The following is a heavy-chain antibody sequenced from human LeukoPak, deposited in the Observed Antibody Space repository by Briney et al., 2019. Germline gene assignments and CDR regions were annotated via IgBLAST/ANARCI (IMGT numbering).Heavy chain of an antibody. Sequence: GGSLRLSCAASGFTFSSYDMHWVRQATGKGLEWVSAIGTAGDTYYPGSVKGRFTISIENAKNSLYLQMNSLRAGDTAVYYCARGDHSSSWSSYYYYYYGMDVWGQGTTVTVSS. J-gene: IGHJ6*02. CDR1: GFTFSSYD. CDR3: ARGDHSSSWSSYYYYYYGMDV. V-gene: IGHV3-13*01. CDR2: IGTAGDT. D-gene: IGHD6-13*01.